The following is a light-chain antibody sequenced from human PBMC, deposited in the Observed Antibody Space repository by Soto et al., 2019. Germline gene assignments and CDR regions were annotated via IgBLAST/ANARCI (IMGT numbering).Light chain of an antibody. V-gene: IGLV2-14*01. CDR1: SSDIGAYNH. CDR2: EVT. CDR3: SSYPTSDTGV. J-gene: IGLJ3*02. Sequence: QSVLTQPASVSGAPGQSITVSCTGTSSDIGAYNHVSWYQQYPGKAPTLMIYEVTNRPSGVSSRLSGSKSGNTASLTISGLQAEDEGDYYCSSYPTSDTGVFGGGTKVTVL.